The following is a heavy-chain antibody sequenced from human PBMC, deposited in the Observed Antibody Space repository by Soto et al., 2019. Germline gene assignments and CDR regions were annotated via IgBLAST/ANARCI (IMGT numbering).Heavy chain of an antibody. CDR2: ISSNGGSA. V-gene: IGHV3-64*01. D-gene: IGHD3-10*01. J-gene: IGHJ4*02. Sequence: PGGSLRLSCAASVFTFSSYAMHWVRQAPGRGLEYVSAISSNGGSAYYANSVKGRFTTSRDNSKNTLYLQMGSLRAEDMAVYYCARAPYYYGSAKYYFDYWGQGTLVTVSS. CDR3: ARAPYYYGSAKYYFDY. CDR1: VFTFSSYA.